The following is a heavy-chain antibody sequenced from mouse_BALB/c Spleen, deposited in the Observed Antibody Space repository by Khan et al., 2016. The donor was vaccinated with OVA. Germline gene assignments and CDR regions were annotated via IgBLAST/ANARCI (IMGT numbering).Heavy chain of an antibody. CDR1: GYSITSGYF. Sequence: EVQLHESGPGLVKPSQSLSLTCSVTGYSITSGYFWNWIRQFPGNNLEWMGYIRYDGNSNYNPSLKNRISITRDTSKNHFFLKLNSVTPEDTATYYCARGGSSGPAWFAYWGQGTLVTVSA. D-gene: IGHD3-1*01. CDR3: ARGGSSGPAWFAY. CDR2: IRYDGNS. J-gene: IGHJ3*01. V-gene: IGHV3-6*02.